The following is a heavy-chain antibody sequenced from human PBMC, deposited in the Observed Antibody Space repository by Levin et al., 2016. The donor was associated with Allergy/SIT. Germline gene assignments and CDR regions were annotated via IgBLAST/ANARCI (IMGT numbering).Heavy chain of an antibody. J-gene: IGHJ4*02. CDR2: IYYSGST. V-gene: IGHV4-59*01. D-gene: IGHD2-15*01. Sequence: WIRQPPGKGLEWIGYIYYSGSTNYNPSLKSRVTISVDTSKNQFSLKLSSVTAADTAVYYCARACLFLGGSCYLGGGYFDYWGQGTLVTVSS. CDR3: ARACLFLGGSCYLGGGYFDY.